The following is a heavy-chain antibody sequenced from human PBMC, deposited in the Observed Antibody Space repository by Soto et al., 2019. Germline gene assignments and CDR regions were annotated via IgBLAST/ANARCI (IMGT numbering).Heavy chain of an antibody. V-gene: IGHV3-30*18. CDR2: ISYDGSNK. Sequence: QVQLVESGGGVVQPGRSLRLSCAASGFTFSSYGMHWVRQAPVKGLEWVAVISYDGSNKYYADSVKGRFTISRDNSKNTLYLQMNSLRAEDTAVYYCAKDNGWFGEVPPDGMDVWGQGTTVTVSS. J-gene: IGHJ6*02. D-gene: IGHD3-10*01. CDR3: AKDNGWFGEVPPDGMDV. CDR1: GFTFSSYG.